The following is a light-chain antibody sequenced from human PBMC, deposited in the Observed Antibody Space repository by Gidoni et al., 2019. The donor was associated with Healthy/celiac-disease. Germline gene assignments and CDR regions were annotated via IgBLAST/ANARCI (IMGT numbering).Light chain of an antibody. CDR2: AAS. CDR3: QQSYSTPTWT. CDR1: QSISSY. V-gene: IGKV1-39*01. J-gene: IGKJ1*01. Sequence: DFQIAQSPSSLSASVGARVTITCRASQSISSYLNWYQQKPGKAPKLLIYAASSLQSGVPSRFSGSGSGTDFTITISSLQPEDFATYYCQQSYSTPTWTFGQGTKVEIK.